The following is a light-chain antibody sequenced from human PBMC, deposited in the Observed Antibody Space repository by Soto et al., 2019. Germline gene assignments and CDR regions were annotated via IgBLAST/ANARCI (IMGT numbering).Light chain of an antibody. V-gene: IGKV4-1*01. CDR2: WAS. J-gene: IGKJ4*01. CDR1: QSVLYSSNNNNY. Sequence: DIVMTQSPDSLAVSLGERATINCKSSQSVLYSSNNNNYIAWYQQKPGQPRKVLIYWASTRESGVPDRFSGSGSGTDFTLTISSLQAEDVAVYYCQQFYRIPLTFGGGTKVEIK. CDR3: QQFYRIPLT.